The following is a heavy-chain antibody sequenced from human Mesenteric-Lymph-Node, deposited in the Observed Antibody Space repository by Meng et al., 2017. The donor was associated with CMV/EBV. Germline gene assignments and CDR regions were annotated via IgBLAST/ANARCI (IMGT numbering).Heavy chain of an antibody. D-gene: IGHD3-16*01. CDR3: ARGRGGDGLLDY. CDR2: ISGSGGST. V-gene: IGHV3-23*01. Sequence: LTGAASGFTFSSYAMSWVRQAPGKGLEWVSAISGSGGSTYYADSVKGRFTVSRDNAKNSLYLQMNTLRAEDTAVYYCARGRGGDGLLDYWGQGTLVTVSS. J-gene: IGHJ4*02. CDR1: GFTFSSYA.